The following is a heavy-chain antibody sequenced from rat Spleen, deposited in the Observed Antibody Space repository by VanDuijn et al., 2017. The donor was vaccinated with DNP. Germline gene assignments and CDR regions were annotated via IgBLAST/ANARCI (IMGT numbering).Heavy chain of an antibody. V-gene: IGHV5-7*01. Sequence: EVQLVESGGGLVQPGRSMKLSCAASRFTFSDYNMAWVRQAPKKGLEWVATISHDGSSTYHRDSVKGRFTISRDNANHTLYLQMDSLRSEDTAIYYCARGGTYYFDYWGQGVMVTVSS. CDR2: ISHDGSST. CDR3: ARGGTYYFDY. CDR1: RFTFSDYN. J-gene: IGHJ2*01.